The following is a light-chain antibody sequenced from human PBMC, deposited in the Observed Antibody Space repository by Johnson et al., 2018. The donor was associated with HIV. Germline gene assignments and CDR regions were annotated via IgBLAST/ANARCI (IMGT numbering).Light chain of an antibody. CDR2: DNN. V-gene: IGLV1-51*01. J-gene: IGLJ1*01. CDR3: GTWGGV. Sequence: QSLLTQPPSVSAAPGQKVTISCSGSSSNIGNSYVSWYQQLPGTAPKLLIYDNNKRPSGIPDRFSGSESGTSATLGITGLQTGDEADYYCGTWGGVFGTGTKVTVL. CDR1: SSNIGNSY.